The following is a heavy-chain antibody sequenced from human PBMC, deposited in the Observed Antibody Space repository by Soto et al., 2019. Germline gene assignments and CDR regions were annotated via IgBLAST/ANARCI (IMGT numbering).Heavy chain of an antibody. J-gene: IGHJ4*02. CDR2: ISWDGRST. CDR1: GFTFDDYS. Sequence: EVQLVASGGVVVQPGGSLRLSCAASGFTFDDYSMHWVRHAPGKGLEWVSLISWDGRSTYYADSVKGRFTTSRDNSKNSLYLQMNSLTTEDTAFYYCVKDGAVTDCTNRDYWGQGALVTVSS. D-gene: IGHD2-15*01. CDR3: VKDGAVTDCTNRDY. V-gene: IGHV3-43*01.